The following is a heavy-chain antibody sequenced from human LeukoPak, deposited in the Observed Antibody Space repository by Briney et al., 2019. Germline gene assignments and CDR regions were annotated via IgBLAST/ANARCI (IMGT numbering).Heavy chain of an antibody. CDR1: GFTLSSYS. D-gene: IGHD6-13*01. CDR2: ISSSSSYI. J-gene: IGHJ4*02. Sequence: GGSLRLSCAASGFTLSSYSMNWVRQAPGKGLEWVSSISSSSSYIYYADSVKGRFTISRDNAKNSLHLQMNSLRAEDTAVYYCARDLSIAAAGTDLDYWGQGTLVTVSS. V-gene: IGHV3-21*01. CDR3: ARDLSIAAAGTDLDY.